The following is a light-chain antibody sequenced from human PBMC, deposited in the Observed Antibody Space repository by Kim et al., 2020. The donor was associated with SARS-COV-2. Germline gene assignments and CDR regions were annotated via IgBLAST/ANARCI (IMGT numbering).Light chain of an antibody. V-gene: IGLV2-14*03. CDR1: SSDVGAYDY. J-gene: IGLJ3*02. Sequence: QSALTQPASVSGSPGQSITISCTGTSSDVGAYDYVSWYQQHPGKAPKLVIYDVNNRPSGVSNRFSGSKSGNTASLTISGLQAEDEAEYYCSSYTSSSTWVFGGGTQLTVL. CDR2: DVN. CDR3: SSYTSSSTWV.